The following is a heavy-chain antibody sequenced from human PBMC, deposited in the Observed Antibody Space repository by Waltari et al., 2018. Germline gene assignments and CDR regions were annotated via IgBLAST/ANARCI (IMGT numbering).Heavy chain of an antibody. CDR3: AKLPGSYYLYYFHY. D-gene: IGHD1-26*01. V-gene: IGHV3-23*01. CDR1: GFAFPSHA. CDR2: INDKGRNT. J-gene: IGHJ4*02. Sequence: EVCLLESGGGLVQPGGSLRLSCAASGFAFPSHAMSWVRQPPGKVLEWVSVINDKGRNTYYADSVKGRFTISRDNSNDILYLQMNSLRADDTAVYYCAKLPGSYYLYYFHYWGQGTLVTVSS.